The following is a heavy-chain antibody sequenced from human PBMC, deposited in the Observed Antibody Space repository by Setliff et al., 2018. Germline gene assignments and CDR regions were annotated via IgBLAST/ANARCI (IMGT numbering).Heavy chain of an antibody. Sequence: KPSETLSLTCAVYGGSFSGYYWSWLRQPPGKGLEWIGEINPSGSTNYNPSLKGRVTISVDTSKNQFSLKLSSVTAADTAVYYCARGWGSGWSKEGAFDIWGQGTMVTVSS. CDR2: INPSGST. J-gene: IGHJ3*02. CDR3: ARGWGSGWSKEGAFDI. V-gene: IGHV4-34*01. D-gene: IGHD6-19*01. CDR1: GGSFSGYY.